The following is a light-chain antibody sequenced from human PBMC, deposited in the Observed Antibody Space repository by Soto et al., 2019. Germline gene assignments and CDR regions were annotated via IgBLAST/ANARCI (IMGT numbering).Light chain of an antibody. CDR1: SSNIESNT. V-gene: IGLV1-44*01. J-gene: IGLJ3*02. CDR3: AAWDDSLNGRV. CDR2: SDN. Sequence: QSVLTQPPSASATPGQRVTISCSGGSSNIESNTVNWYQQLPGTAPKLLIYSDNQRPSGVPDRFSGSKSGTSASLAISGLQSEEEADYYCAAWDDSLNGRVFGGGTKVTVL.